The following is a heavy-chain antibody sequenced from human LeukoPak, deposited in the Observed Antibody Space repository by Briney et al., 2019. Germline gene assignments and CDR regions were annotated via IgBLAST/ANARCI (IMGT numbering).Heavy chain of an antibody. V-gene: IGHV3-30*18. CDR1: GFTFSSYG. D-gene: IGHD3-3*01. CDR3: AKELRFLEWLSNYYFDY. J-gene: IGHJ4*02. CDR2: ISYDGSNK. Sequence: PGRSLRLSCAASGFTFSSYGMHWVRQAPGKGLEWVAVISYDGSNKYYADSVKGRFTISRDNSKNTLYLQMNSLRAEDTAVYYCAKELRFLEWLSNYYFDYWGQGTLVTVPS.